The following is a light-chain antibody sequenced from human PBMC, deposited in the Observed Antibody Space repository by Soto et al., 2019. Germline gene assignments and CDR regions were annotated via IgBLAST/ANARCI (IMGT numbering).Light chain of an antibody. CDR2: DAS. CDR3: QQRSNWKFT. Sequence: EIVLTQSPATLSLSPGERATLSCRASQSVSSYLAWYQQKPGQAPRLLIYDASNRATGIPARFSGSGSGTDFTLTISSLEPADFAVYYCQQRSNWKFTFGPGTKVDIK. CDR1: QSVSSY. J-gene: IGKJ3*01. V-gene: IGKV3-11*01.